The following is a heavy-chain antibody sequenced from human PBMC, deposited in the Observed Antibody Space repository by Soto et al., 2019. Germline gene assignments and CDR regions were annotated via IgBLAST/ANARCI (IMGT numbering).Heavy chain of an antibody. CDR1: GFTFSSYW. D-gene: IGHD2-2*01. J-gene: IGHJ6*03. CDR3: ARLVPAAETYYYCYYLDV. CDR2: IKQDGSEK. Sequence: PGGSLRLSCAASGFTFSSYWMSWVRQAPGKGLEWVANIKQDGSEKYYVDSVKGRFTISRDNAKNSLYLQMNSLRAEDTAVYYCARLVPAAETYYYCYYLDVWGKGTTVTVSS. V-gene: IGHV3-7*01.